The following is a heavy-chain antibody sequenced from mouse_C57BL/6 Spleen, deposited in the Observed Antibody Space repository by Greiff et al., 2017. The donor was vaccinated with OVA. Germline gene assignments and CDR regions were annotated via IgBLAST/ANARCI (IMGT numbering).Heavy chain of an antibody. CDR3: ARGYEAWFAY. CDR1: GYTFTSYW. CDR2: IDPANGNT. J-gene: IGHJ3*01. V-gene: IGHV14-3*01. D-gene: IGHD3-1*01. Sequence: VQLQQPGTELVKPGASVKLSCKASGYTFTSYWMNWVKQRPGQGLEWIGRIDPANGNTKYAPKFQGKATITEDTSSTTAYLQLSSLTSEDTAIYYCARGYEAWFAYWGQGTLVTVSA.